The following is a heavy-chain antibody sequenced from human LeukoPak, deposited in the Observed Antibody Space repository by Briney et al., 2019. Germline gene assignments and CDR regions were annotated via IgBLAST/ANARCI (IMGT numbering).Heavy chain of an antibody. Sequence: PSETLSLTCTVSDGSISSYYWSWIRQPAGKGLEWIGRIYTSGNSIYNPSLKSRVTMSVDTSKNQFSLKLSSVTAADTAVYYFARETLDWNLIDYWGQGTLVTVSS. V-gene: IGHV4-4*07. CDR2: IYTSGNS. D-gene: IGHD1-7*01. J-gene: IGHJ4*02. CDR1: DGSISSYY. CDR3: ARETLDWNLIDY.